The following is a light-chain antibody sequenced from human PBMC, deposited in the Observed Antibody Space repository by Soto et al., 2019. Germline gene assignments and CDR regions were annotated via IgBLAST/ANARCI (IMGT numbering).Light chain of an antibody. V-gene: IGKV1-12*01. CDR2: AAS. CDR1: QGIISW. J-gene: IGKJ5*01. CDR3: QQANSFPIT. Sequence: DIQMTQSPSSVSASVGARVTITCRASQGIISWLAWYQQKPGKAPKLLIYAASSLQSGDPSRFSGGGAVTDFTLNISSLQPEDIATDNCQQANSFPITCGQGTRLEIK.